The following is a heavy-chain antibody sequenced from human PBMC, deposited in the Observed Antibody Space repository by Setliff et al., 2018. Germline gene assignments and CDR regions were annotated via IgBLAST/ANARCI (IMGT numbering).Heavy chain of an antibody. CDR3: ARGNPAERNEY. D-gene: IGHD1-1*01. J-gene: IGHJ1*01. V-gene: IGHV1-18*01. CDR2: ISLYDGHT. CDR1: GYNFKTYA. Sequence: ASVKVSCKASGYNFKTYAISWVRQAPGQGLEWMGFISLYDGHTNYAQNFQGRLTVTTDTSTSTAYMELSSLRFDDTAVYYCARGNPAERNEYWGQGTLVTVSS.